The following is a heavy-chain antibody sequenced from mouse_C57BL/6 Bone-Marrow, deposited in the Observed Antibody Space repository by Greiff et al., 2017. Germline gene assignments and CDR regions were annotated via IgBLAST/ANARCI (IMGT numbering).Heavy chain of an antibody. J-gene: IGHJ1*03. CDR2: IWTGGGT. CDR1: GFSLTSYA. D-gene: IGHD1-1*02. Sequence: QVQLQQSGPGLVAPSQCLSITCTVSGFSLTSYAISWVRQPPGKGLEWLGIIWTGGGTNYNSDLKYRLSIRKDNSKRQVFLKKNSLQTDDTARYYGAAYGYRYFDVWGTGTTITVSS. CDR3: AAYGYRYFDV. V-gene: IGHV2-9-1*01.